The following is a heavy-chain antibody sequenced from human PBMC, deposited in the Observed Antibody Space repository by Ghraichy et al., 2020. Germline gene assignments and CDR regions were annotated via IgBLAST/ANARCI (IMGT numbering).Heavy chain of an antibody. J-gene: IGHJ4*02. CDR3: AREIAVAGTPAFDY. CDR1: GYTFTGYY. CDR2: INPNSGGT. D-gene: IGHD6-19*01. V-gene: IGHV1-2*06. Sequence: ASVKVSCKASGYTFTGYYMHWVRQAPGQGLEWMGRINPNSGGTNYAQKFQGRVTMTRDTSISTAYMELSRLRSDDTAVYYCAREIAVAGTPAFDYWGQGTLVTVSS.